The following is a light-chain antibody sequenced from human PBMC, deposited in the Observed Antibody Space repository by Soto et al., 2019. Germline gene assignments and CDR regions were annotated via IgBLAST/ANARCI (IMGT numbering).Light chain of an antibody. V-gene: IGKV1-12*01. CDR2: DAP. J-gene: IGKJ4*01. Sequence: DIHMTQSPSSPAASVGDRVTLTFRASQGISTWIAGYQQKPGKAPELLIYDAPSLQSGVPSRFSGSGSGTDFTLTISSLQPEDFATYYCQQVNSFPLTFGGGTKVDIK. CDR1: QGISTW. CDR3: QQVNSFPLT.